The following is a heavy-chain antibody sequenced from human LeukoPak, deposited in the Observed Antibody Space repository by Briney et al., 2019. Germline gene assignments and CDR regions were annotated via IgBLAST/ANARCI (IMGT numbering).Heavy chain of an antibody. D-gene: IGHD3-22*01. Sequence: GGSLRLSCAASGFTFSSYNMNWVRQAPGKGLEWVSYISSSSSTIYYADSVKGQFTISRDNAKNSLYLQMNSLRAEDTAVYYCARQYSSGYYYGYWGQGILVTVSS. V-gene: IGHV3-48*01. J-gene: IGHJ4*02. CDR3: ARQYSSGYYYGY. CDR2: ISSSSSTI. CDR1: GFTFSSYN.